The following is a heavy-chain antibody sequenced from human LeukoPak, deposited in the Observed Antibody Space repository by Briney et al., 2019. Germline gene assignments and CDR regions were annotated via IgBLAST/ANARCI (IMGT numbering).Heavy chain of an antibody. J-gene: IGHJ3*02. CDR2: ISVSGSNT. CDR1: GFTFSTYV. V-gene: IGHV3-23*01. CDR3: ARGVAMGLAFDI. Sequence: GGSLRLSCAASGFTFSTYVMVWVRRAPEKGLEWVSSISVSGSNTFYTDSVKGRFTISRDNSKNTLDLQMNGLRAEDTAVYYCARGVAMGLAFDIWGQGTMVTVSS. D-gene: IGHD5-18*01.